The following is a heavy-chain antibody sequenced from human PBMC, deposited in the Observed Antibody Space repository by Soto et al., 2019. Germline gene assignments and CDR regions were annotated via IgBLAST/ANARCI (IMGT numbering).Heavy chain of an antibody. D-gene: IGHD3-9*01. Sequence: PSQTLSLTCDISGDSVSSKTTAWNWIRQSPSRGLEWLARTYYTSEWYYDYAVSVKSRMTISPDTSKNQFSLQLNSVTPEDTAVYFCAGGPSLTGSFFDSWGQGTLVTVS. CDR3: AGGPSLTGSFFDS. CDR2: TYYTSEWYY. CDR1: GDSVSSKTTA. V-gene: IGHV6-1*01. J-gene: IGHJ4*02.